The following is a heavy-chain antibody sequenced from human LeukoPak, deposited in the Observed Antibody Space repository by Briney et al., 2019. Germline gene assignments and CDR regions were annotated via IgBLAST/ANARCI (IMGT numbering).Heavy chain of an antibody. CDR2: SGST. D-gene: IGHD3-10*01. J-gene: IGHJ4*02. Sequence: NPSETLSLTCNVSGASISSSSYYWGWIRQPPGKGLQWIGTSGSTYYNPSLKSRVTISVDTSKNQFSLKLSSVTAADTAVYYCARQGGSGRSYDYWGQGTLVTVSS. CDR1: GASISSSSYY. CDR3: ARQGGSGRSYDY. V-gene: IGHV4-39*01.